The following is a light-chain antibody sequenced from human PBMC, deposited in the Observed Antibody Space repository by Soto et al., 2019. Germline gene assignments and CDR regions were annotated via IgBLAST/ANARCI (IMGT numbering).Light chain of an antibody. CDR3: QQYDALPFT. Sequence: DIQMTQSPSSLSASVGDRVTITCQAGHHINNYLNWFQQKPGKPPKLLIYDASKLQTGVPSRFGGSGSGIDFTFTISSLQPEDIATYYCQQYDALPFTFGPGTKLNIK. CDR2: DAS. J-gene: IGKJ3*01. CDR1: HHINNY. V-gene: IGKV1-33*01.